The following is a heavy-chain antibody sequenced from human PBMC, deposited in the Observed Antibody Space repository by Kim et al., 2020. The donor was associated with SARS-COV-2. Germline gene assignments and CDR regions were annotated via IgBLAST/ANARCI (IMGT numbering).Heavy chain of an antibody. CDR2: ISTSGITT. V-gene: IGHV3-74*01. CDR1: GFSSSNYW. J-gene: IGHJ6*02. CDR3: ARGIFSSGFDV. Sequence: GGSLRLSCAASGFSSSNYWINWVRQPPGKGLEWVSRISTSGITTHYADSVKGRFTMSRDSAENTLYLQMNSLSAEDTAVYYSARGIFSSGFDVWGRGTTVSVSS. D-gene: IGHD2-15*01.